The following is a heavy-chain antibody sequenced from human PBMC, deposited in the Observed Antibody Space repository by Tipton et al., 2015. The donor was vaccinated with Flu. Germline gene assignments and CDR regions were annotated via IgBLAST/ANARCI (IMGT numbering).Heavy chain of an antibody. Sequence: VQSGGGLIQRGGSLRLSRVVSGFTVSSNYMTWVRQAPGKGLEWVSVIYSGGSTNYADSVKGRFTISRDNSKNTLYLQMNSLRAEDTAVYYCARGRGYCVTTTCLLPFDFWGQGTLVTVSS. CDR2: IYSGGST. D-gene: IGHD2-2*01. J-gene: IGHJ4*02. CDR3: ARGRGYCVTTTCLLPFDF. CDR1: GFTVSSNY. V-gene: IGHV3-53*01.